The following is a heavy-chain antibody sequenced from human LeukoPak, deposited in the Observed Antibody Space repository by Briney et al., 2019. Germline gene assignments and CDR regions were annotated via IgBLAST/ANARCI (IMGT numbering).Heavy chain of an antibody. CDR1: GGSISSYY. J-gene: IGHJ2*01. CDR2: IYYSGST. D-gene: IGHD6-13*01. V-gene: IGHV4-59*01. Sequence: ASETLSLTCTVSGGSISSYYWSWIRQPPGKGLEWIGYIYYSGSTNYNPSLKSRVTISVDTSKNQFSLKLSSVTAADTAVYYCARVSSSYVTGRYFDLWGRGTLVTVSS. CDR3: ARVSSSYVTGRYFDL.